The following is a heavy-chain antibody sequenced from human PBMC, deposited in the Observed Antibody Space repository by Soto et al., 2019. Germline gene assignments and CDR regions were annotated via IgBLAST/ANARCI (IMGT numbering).Heavy chain of an antibody. V-gene: IGHV3-74*01. D-gene: IGHD2-2*01. CDR2: INMDGSST. Sequence: EVQLVESGGGLVQPGGSLRLSCAASGFTFSGDWMHWVRQAAGKGLVWVSRINMDGSSTNYADYVKGRFTISRDNVKNTLYLQMNSLRVDDTAVYYCARGPRGLYHHDYWGQGALVTVSS. CDR3: ARGPRGLYHHDY. CDR1: GFTFSGDW. J-gene: IGHJ4*02.